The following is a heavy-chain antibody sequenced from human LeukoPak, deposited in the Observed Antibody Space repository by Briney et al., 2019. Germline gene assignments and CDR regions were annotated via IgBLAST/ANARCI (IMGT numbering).Heavy chain of an antibody. J-gene: IGHJ4*02. D-gene: IGHD6-19*01. CDR1: GFTFNKYA. CDR2: ISSSSSYI. V-gene: IGHV3-21*01. Sequence: GGSLRLSCAASGFTFNKYAMNWVRQPPGKGLEWVSSISSSSSYIYYANSVKGRFTISRDNAKNSLYLQMNSLRAEDTAVYYCAYSRAGTFVYFDYWGQGTLVTVSS. CDR3: AYSRAGTFVYFDY.